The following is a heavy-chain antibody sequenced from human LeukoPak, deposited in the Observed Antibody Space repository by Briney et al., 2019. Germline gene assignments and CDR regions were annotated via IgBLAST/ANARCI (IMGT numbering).Heavy chain of an antibody. Sequence: GGSLRPSCAASGFTFSSYSMNWVRQAPGKGLEWVSSISSSSSYIYYADSVKGRFTISRDNAKNSLYLQMNSLRAEDTAVYYCARATTNDAFDIWGQGTMVTVSS. CDR3: ARATTNDAFDI. CDR1: GFTFSSYS. V-gene: IGHV3-21*01. D-gene: IGHD5-12*01. J-gene: IGHJ3*02. CDR2: ISSSSSYI.